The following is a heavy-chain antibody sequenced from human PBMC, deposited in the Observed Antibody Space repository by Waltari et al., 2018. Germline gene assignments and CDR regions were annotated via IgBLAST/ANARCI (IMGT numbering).Heavy chain of an antibody. D-gene: IGHD4-4*01. CDR2: IYSGGSS. Sequence: EVQLVESGGGLIQPGGSLRLSCAASGFTVSGNYISWVRRAPGKGLEWVSIIYSGGSSYYADSVRGRFTISRDNSKNTLYLQMNSLRAEDTAVYFCAGGAYSYSYLDYWGQGTLVTVSS. CDR1: GFTVSGNY. CDR3: AGGAYSYSYLDY. V-gene: IGHV3-53*01. J-gene: IGHJ4*02.